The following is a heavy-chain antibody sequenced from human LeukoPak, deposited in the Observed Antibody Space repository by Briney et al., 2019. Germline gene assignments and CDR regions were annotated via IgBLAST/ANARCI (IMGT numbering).Heavy chain of an antibody. CDR2: INAGNGNT. J-gene: IGHJ4*02. V-gene: IGHV1-3*01. D-gene: IGHD6-13*01. CDR1: GYTFTSYA. Sequence: ASVKVSCETSGYTFTSYAMHWVRQAPGQRLEWMGWINAGNGNTKYSQKFQGRVTITRDTSASTAYMELSSLRSEDTAVYYCARDRAAAGPDYWGQGTLVTVSS. CDR3: ARDRAAAGPDY.